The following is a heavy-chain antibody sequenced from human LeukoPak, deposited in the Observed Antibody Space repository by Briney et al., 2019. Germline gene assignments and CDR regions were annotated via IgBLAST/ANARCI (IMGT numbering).Heavy chain of an antibody. Sequence: SETLSHTCAVYGGSFSGYFWSWIRQPPGKGLQWIGEINQSGSTNYNPSLKSRVTISVDTSKNQFSLMLSSVTAADTAVYYCARYHHSVYYASGSLENWGRGIPVTVSS. V-gene: IGHV4-34*01. J-gene: IGHJ4*02. CDR3: ARYHHSVYYASGSLEN. CDR2: INQSGST. D-gene: IGHD3-10*01. CDR1: GGSFSGYF.